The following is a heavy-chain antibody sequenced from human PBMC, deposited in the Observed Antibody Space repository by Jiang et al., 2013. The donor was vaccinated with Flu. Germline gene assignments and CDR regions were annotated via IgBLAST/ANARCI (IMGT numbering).Heavy chain of an antibody. CDR3: AREIIGGASYFDY. D-gene: IGHD1-26*01. V-gene: IGHV3-7*01. Sequence: VQLVESGGGLVQPGGSLRLSCAASGFTFSTYWMSWVRQAPGKGLEWVTNIKDDGSHIYYADSVKGRFTMFRDNAMNSLYLQMNSLRVEDTAIYYCAREIIGGASYFDYWGQGILVTVSS. CDR1: GFTFSTYW. J-gene: IGHJ4*02. CDR2: IKDDGSHI.